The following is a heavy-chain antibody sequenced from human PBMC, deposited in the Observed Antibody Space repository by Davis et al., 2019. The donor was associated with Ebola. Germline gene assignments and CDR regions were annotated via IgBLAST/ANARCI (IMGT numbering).Heavy chain of an antibody. D-gene: IGHD6-13*01. J-gene: IGHJ5*02. CDR3: ARDRGSSWYNWFDP. CDR2: IYYSGST. Sequence: MPSETLSLTCTVSGGSFSPYYWSWVRQPPGKGLEWIGYIYYSGSTNCNPSLKSRVTISVDTSKNQFSLKLSSVTAADTAVYYCARDRGSSWYNWFDPWGQGTLVTVSS. V-gene: IGHV4-59*01. CDR1: GGSFSPYY.